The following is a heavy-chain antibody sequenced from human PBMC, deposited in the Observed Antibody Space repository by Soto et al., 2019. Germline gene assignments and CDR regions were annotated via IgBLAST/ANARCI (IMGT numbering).Heavy chain of an antibody. CDR3: AKGPFIPVAGTPPGAFDM. D-gene: IGHD6-19*01. Sequence: QVQLVESGGNVVQPGRSLRLSCAASGFIFRTYGMHWVRQAPGKGLEWVAVISYSGNKKAYADSVKDRFAISRDNSNNTLYLQIDSLTAADTAVYYCAKGPFIPVAGTPPGAFDMWGQGTMVTVSS. J-gene: IGHJ3*02. CDR1: GFIFRTYG. CDR2: ISYSGNKK. V-gene: IGHV3-30*18.